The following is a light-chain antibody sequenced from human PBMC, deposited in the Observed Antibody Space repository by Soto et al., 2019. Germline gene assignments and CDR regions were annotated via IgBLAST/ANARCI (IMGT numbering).Light chain of an antibody. V-gene: IGLV2-23*02. CDR1: SSDVGYYNL. CDR2: EVY. Sequence: QSALTQPVSVSGSPGQSVTISCTGTSSDVGYYNLVAWYQQHPGKAPKFLIYEVYKRPSGVSDRFSGSKSGNTASLTLSGLQAEDEAHYYCCSYAGVRGAVFGGGTQLTVL. J-gene: IGLJ7*01. CDR3: CSYAGVRGAV.